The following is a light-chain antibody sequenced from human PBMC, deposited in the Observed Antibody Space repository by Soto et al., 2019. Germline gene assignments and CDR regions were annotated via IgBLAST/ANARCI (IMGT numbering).Light chain of an antibody. Sequence: DIQMTQSPSSLSASVGDRVTITCQASQDINNYLIWYQHKPGKAPKLLIYDASTLGTGVSSRFSGGGSGTHFTFTVSSLQPEDIATYYCQQFHSVPCTFGQGTKLELK. J-gene: IGKJ2*02. V-gene: IGKV1-33*01. CDR3: QQFHSVPCT. CDR2: DAS. CDR1: QDINNY.